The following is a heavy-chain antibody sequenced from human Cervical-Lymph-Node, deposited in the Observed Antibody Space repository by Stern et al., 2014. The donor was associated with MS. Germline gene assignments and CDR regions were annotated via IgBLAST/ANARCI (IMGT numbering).Heavy chain of an antibody. CDR3: ARVNGGNSDWFDP. CDR2: TYPGDSDT. Sequence: FASHWIGWVRQMPGKGLEWMGITYPGDSDTRYSPSFQGLVTISVDKSISTAYLQWSSLKASDTAMYYCARVNGGNSDWFDPWGQGNLVTVSS. V-gene: IGHV5-51*01. D-gene: IGHD4-23*01. J-gene: IGHJ5*02. CDR1: FASHW.